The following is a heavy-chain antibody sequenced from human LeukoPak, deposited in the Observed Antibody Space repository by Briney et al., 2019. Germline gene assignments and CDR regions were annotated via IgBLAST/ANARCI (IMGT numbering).Heavy chain of an antibody. CDR2: IYYSGST. D-gene: IGHD5-18*01. CDR3: AIRGYSYGYFDY. CDR1: GGSISSYY. V-gene: IGHV4-59*01. Sequence: PSETLSLTCTVSGGSISSYYWSWIRQPPGKRLEWIGYIYYSGSTNYNPSLKSRVTISVDTSKNQFSLKLSSVTAADTAVYYCAIRGYSYGYFDYWGQGTLVTVSS. J-gene: IGHJ4*02.